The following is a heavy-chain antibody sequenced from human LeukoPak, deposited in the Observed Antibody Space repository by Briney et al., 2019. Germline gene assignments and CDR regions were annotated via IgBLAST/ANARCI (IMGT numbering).Heavy chain of an antibody. D-gene: IGHD2-2*01. J-gene: IGHJ5*02. CDR2: IYPGDSDT. V-gene: IGHV5-51*01. Sequence: LGESLKISCKGSGYSFTSYWIGWVRQMPGKGLEWMGIIYPGDSDTRYSPSFQGQVTISADKSISTTYLQWCSLKASDTAMYYCARVGYCSSTSCYAGVTNWFDPWGQGTLVTVSS. CDR1: GYSFTSYW. CDR3: ARVGYCSSTSCYAGVTNWFDP.